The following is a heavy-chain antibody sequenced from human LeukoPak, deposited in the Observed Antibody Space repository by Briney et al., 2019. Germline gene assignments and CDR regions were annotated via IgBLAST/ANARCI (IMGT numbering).Heavy chain of an antibody. CDR2: IAGSGDSS. CDR1: GTTFTSYA. J-gene: IGHJ2*01. Sequence: GGSLRLSCAASGTTFTSYAMTWVRQAPGKGLEWVSSIAGSGDSSFYADSVKGRFVISRDNSKDTLYLQMNSLRVEDTAVYYCARDRYCGGDCYYWHFDLWGRGTLVTVSS. V-gene: IGHV3-23*01. D-gene: IGHD2-21*02. CDR3: ARDRYCGGDCYYWHFDL.